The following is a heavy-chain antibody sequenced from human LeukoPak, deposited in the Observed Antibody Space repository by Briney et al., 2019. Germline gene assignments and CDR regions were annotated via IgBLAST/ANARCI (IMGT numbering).Heavy chain of an antibody. D-gene: IGHD2-2*01. V-gene: IGHV3-73*01. CDR1: GFTFSGSA. Sequence: PGGSLRLSCAASGFTFSGSAMHWVRQASGKGLEWVGRIRSKANSYATAYAASVKGRFTISRDNSKNTLYLQMNSLRAEDSAVYYCARGEDIVVVPVAISDYWGQGTLVTVSS. CDR3: ARGEDIVVVPVAISDY. J-gene: IGHJ4*02. CDR2: IRSKANSYAT.